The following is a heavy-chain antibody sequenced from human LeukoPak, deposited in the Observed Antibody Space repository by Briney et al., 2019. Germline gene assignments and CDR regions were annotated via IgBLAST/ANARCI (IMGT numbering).Heavy chain of an antibody. V-gene: IGHV3-21*01. Sequence: GGSLRLSCAASGFTFSSYSMNRVRQAPGKGLEWVSSIGSSSSYIYYADSVKGRFTISRDNAKNSLYLQMNSLRAEDTAVYYCANDRASSQGYWGQGTLVTVSS. CDR2: IGSSSSYI. CDR3: ANDRASSQGY. J-gene: IGHJ4*02. D-gene: IGHD6-19*01. CDR1: GFTFSSYS.